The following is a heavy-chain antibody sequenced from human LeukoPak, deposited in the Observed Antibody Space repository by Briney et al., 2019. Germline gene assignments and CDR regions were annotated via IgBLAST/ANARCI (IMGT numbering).Heavy chain of an antibody. J-gene: IGHJ4*02. CDR1: GGSFSGYY. CDR2: INHSGST. V-gene: IGHV4-34*01. CDR3: ARGDPCGGDCYNYDY. D-gene: IGHD2-21*02. Sequence: AETLSLTCAVYGGSFSGYYWSWIRQPPGKGLEWIGEINHSGSTNYNRSLKSRVTISVDTSKNQFSLKLSSVTAADTAVYYCARGDPCGGDCYNYDYWGQGTLVTVSS.